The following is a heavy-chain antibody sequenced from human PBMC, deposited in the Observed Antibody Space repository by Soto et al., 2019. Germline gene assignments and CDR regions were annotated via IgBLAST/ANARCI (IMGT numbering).Heavy chain of an antibody. CDR2: IYPGDSDT. D-gene: IGHD5-12*01. V-gene: IGHV5-51*01. Sequence: GESLKISCQGSGYSFTSYWINWVRQMPGKGLEWMGIIYPGDSDTRYRPSLQGQVTISADKSINTAYLQWRSLKASDTAVYYCARHRGSPGSYFGMDVWGQGTTVTVSS. J-gene: IGHJ6*02. CDR3: ARHRGSPGSYFGMDV. CDR1: GYSFTSYW.